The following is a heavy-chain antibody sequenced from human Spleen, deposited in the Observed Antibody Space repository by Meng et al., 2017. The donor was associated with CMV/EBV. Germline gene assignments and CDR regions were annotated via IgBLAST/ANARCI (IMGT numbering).Heavy chain of an antibody. J-gene: IGHJ4*02. D-gene: IGHD3-3*01. CDR2: ISWNSGSI. V-gene: IGHV3-9*01. Sequence: SLKISCAASGFDFSDYYMTWIRQAPGKGLEWVSGISWNSGSIGFADSVKGRFTISRDNAKNSLYLQMDSLRAEDTAVYYCAKHNSRVVIGGGVDYWGQGTLVTVSS. CDR3: AKHNSRVVIGGGVDY. CDR1: GFDFSDYY.